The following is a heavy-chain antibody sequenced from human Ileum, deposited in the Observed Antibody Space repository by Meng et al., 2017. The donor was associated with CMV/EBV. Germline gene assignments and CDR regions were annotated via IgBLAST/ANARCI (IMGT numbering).Heavy chain of an antibody. CDR3: AHFVGGYYPSRPDY. V-gene: IGHV2-5*02. J-gene: IGHJ4*02. Sequence: QINLEESGPTLVKPTQTLTLTCSFSGFSPSTSGEGVGWIRQPPGKALEWLALIYRGDDKRYSPSLNSRLTIAKDTSKNEVVLTLTNMGPIDTGTYYCAHFVGGYYPSRPDYWGQGTLVTVSS. CDR2: IYRGDDK. CDR1: GFSPSTSGEG. D-gene: IGHD1-26*01.